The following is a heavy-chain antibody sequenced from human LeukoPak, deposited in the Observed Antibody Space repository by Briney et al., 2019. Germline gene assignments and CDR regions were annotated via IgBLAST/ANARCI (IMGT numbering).Heavy chain of an antibody. CDR1: GFTFSSYG. CDR2: ISYDGSNK. D-gene: IGHD4-17*01. CDR3: AKDYGDCAYYFDY. V-gene: IGHV3-30*18. Sequence: GASLRLSCAASGFTFSSYGMHWVRQAPGKGLEWVAVISYDGSNKYYADSVKGRFTISRDNSKNTLYLQMNSLRAEDTAVYYCAKDYGDCAYYFDYWGQGTLVTVSS. J-gene: IGHJ4*02.